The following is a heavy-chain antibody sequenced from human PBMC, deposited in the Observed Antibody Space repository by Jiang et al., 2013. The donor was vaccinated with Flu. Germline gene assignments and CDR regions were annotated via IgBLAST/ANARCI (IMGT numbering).Heavy chain of an antibody. CDR2: ISFDGSSQ. CDR3: ARDRGYCGGDCWGYYVDY. D-gene: IGHD2-21*02. V-gene: IGHV3-30*04. Sequence: VQLLESGGGVVQPGRSVRLSCAASGFTFKDHAIHWVRQAPGKGLEWVAVISFDGSSQEYSDSVRGRFTISRDNSKNTLNLQMNILRTEDTAVYYCARDRGYCGGDCWGYYVDYWGQGTLVTVSS. CDR1: GFTFKDHA. J-gene: IGHJ4*02.